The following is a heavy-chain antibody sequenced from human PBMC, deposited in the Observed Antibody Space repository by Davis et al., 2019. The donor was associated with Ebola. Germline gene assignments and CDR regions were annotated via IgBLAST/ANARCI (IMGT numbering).Heavy chain of an antibody. J-gene: IGHJ4*02. V-gene: IGHV3-53*05. CDR2: IYSGGST. CDR1: GFAVSDTY. D-gene: IGHD2-15*01. Sequence: GESLKISCAASGFAVSDTYMSWVRQAPGKGLEWVSVIYSGGSTYYADSVKGRLTISRDNSKNTLYLQMNSLRSEDTAVYYCARRLGVSKDTRHDHWGQGTLVTVSS. CDR3: ARRLGVSKDTRHDH.